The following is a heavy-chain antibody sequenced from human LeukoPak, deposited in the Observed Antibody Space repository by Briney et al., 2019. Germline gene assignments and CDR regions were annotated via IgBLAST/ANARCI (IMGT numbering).Heavy chain of an antibody. CDR3: ARDWYQLLYYYGMDV. D-gene: IGHD2-2*01. CDR2: ISSSSSCI. Sequence: PGGSLRLSCAASGFTFSSYSMNWVRQAPGKGLEWVSSISSSSSCIYYADSVKGRFTISRDNAKNSLYLQMNSLRAEDTAVYYCARDWYQLLYYYGMDVWGQGTTVTVSS. V-gene: IGHV3-21*01. CDR1: GFTFSSYS. J-gene: IGHJ6*02.